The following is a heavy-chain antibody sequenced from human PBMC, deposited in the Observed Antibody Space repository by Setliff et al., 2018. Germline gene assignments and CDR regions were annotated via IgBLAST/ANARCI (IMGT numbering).Heavy chain of an antibody. V-gene: IGHV4-4*02. Sequence: PSETLSLTCALSGGSITDRNWWNWVRQPPGKGLEWIGEMYHRGSTYYNPSLKSRVTISVDTSKNQFSLKLSSVTAADTAVYYCARHLLGTFWSGYSMGPYNWFDPWGQGTLVTVSS. J-gene: IGHJ5*02. CDR3: ARHLLGTFWSGYSMGPYNWFDP. CDR2: MYHRGST. D-gene: IGHD3-3*01. CDR1: GGSITDRNW.